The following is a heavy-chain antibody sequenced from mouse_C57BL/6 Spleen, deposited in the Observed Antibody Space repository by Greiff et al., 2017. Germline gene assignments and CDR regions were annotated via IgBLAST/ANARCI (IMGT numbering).Heavy chain of an antibody. D-gene: IGHD1-1*01. V-gene: IGHV1-50*01. CDR2: IDPSDSYT. CDR3: ASLYGSSPY. CDR1: GYTFTSYW. J-gene: IGHJ3*01. Sequence: QVQLQQSGAELVKPGASVKLSCKASGYTFTSYWMQWVKQRPGQGLEWIGEIDPSDSYTNYNQKFKGKATLTVDTSSSTAYMQLSSLTSEDSAVYYCASLYGSSPYWGQGTLVTVSA.